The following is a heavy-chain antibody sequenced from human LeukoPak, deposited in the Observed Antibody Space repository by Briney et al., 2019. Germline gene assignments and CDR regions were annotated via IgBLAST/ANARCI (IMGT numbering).Heavy chain of an antibody. V-gene: IGHV4-61*02. CDR1: GGSISSGSYY. D-gene: IGHD2-2*01. J-gene: IGHJ5*02. CDR3: AREPNYCSSTSCYLLNWFDP. Sequence: PSQTLPLTCTVSGGSISSGSYYWSWIRQPAGKGLEWIGRIYTSGSTNYNPSLKSRVTISVDTSRNQFSLKLSSVTAADTAVYYCAREPNYCSSTSCYLLNWFDPWGQGTLVTVSS. CDR2: IYTSGST.